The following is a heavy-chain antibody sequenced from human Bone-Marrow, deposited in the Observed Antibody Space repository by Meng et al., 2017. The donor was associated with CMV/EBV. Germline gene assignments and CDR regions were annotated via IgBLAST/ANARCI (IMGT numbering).Heavy chain of an antibody. CDR3: ARDGGGYCSSTSCYNGWFDP. V-gene: IGHV1-8*01. CDR1: GYSLTSYD. CDR2: MNPNSGNT. Sequence: ASVKVSCKASGYSLTSYDINWVRQATGQGLEWMGWMNPNSGNTGYAQKFQGRVTMTRNTSISTAYMELSSLRSEDTAVYYCARDGGGYCSSTSCYNGWFDPWGQGTLVTVSS. J-gene: IGHJ5*02. D-gene: IGHD2-2*02.